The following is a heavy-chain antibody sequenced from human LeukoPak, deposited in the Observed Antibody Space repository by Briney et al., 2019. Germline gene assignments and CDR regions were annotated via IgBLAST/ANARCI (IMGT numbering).Heavy chain of an antibody. V-gene: IGHV1-3*01. J-gene: IGHJ4*02. CDR2: ISAGNGNT. Sequence: ASVTVSCKASGYTFTSYAIHWVRQAPGQRLEWMGWISAGNGNTKYSQNFQGRVTFISNTSATTAFMELSSLRSEDAAAYYCARDSGSGSNDYWGQGTLVTVSS. CDR1: GYTFTSYA. CDR3: ARDSGSGSNDY. D-gene: IGHD1-26*01.